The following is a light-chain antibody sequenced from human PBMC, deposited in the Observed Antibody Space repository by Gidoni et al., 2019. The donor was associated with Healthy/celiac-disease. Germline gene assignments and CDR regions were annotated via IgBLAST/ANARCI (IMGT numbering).Light chain of an antibody. CDR3: AAWEDSLNGWV. CDR2: SNN. Sequence: QSVLTQPPSASGTPGQRVTISCSGSSSNIGSTTVNWYQQPPGTATKLLIYSNNQLPAGLPDRFSGSKSGTSAALAISGLQSEEEADYYCAAWEDSLNGWVFGGGTKLTVL. J-gene: IGLJ3*02. CDR1: SSNIGSTT. V-gene: IGLV1-44*01.